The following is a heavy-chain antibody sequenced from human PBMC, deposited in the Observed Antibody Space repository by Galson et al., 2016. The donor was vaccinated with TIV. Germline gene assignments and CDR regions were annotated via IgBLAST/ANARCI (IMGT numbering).Heavy chain of an antibody. CDR1: GFTFSSYA. D-gene: IGHD1-26*01. CDR2: ISAGDST. J-gene: IGHJ4*02. V-gene: IGHV3-23*01. CDR3: AKDDSFSVRYYDY. Sequence: SLRLSCAASGFTFSSYAMSWVRQAPGKGLEWVSGISAGDSTYYEDSVKGRFTISRDNSKNTLYLQMNSLRAEDTAVYYCAKDDSFSVRYYDYWGQGTLVTVSS.